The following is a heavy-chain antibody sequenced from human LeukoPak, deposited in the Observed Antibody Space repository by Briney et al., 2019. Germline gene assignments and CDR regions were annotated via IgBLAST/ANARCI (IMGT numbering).Heavy chain of an antibody. V-gene: IGHV3-23*01. Sequence: GGSLRLSCAASGFTFSSYAVSWVRQAPGKGLAWVSAISDSGGSTQYADSVKGRFTISRDNSKNTLYLQMNSLRVEDTAVYYCAKGPTDQDGYIHGYGADYWGQGTLVTVSS. D-gene: IGHD5-12*01. CDR2: ISDSGGST. CDR3: AKGPTDQDGYIHGYGADY. CDR1: GFTFSSYA. J-gene: IGHJ4*02.